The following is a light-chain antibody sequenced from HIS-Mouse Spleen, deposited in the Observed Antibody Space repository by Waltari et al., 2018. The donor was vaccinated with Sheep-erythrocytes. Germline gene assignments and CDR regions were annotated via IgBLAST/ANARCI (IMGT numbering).Light chain of an antibody. J-gene: IGKJ4*01. CDR3: QQYDNLLT. CDR2: YAS. CDR1: QDISNY. V-gene: IGKV1-33*01. Sequence: DIQMTQSPSSLSASVGDRVTITCQARQDISNYLNWYQQKPGKAPKLLIYYASNLETGVPSRFSGSGSGTDFTFTISSLQPEDIATYYCQQYDNLLTFGGGTKVEIK.